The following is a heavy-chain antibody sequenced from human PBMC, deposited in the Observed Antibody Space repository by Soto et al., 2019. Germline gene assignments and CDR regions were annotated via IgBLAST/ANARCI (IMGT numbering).Heavy chain of an antibody. CDR1: GGTFSSYA. V-gene: IGHV1-69*13. D-gene: IGHD5-18*01. Sequence: PSVKVSCKASGGTFSSYAISWVRQAPGQGLEWMGGIIPIFGTANYAQKFQGRVTITADESTSTAYMELSSLRSEDTAVYYCECEMDTKNWFDTWGQGTLVTVSS. CDR3: ECEMDTKNWFDT. CDR2: IIPIFGTA. J-gene: IGHJ5*02.